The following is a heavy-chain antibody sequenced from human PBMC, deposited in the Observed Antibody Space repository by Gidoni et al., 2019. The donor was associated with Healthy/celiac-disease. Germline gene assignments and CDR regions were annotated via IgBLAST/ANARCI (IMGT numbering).Heavy chain of an antibody. D-gene: IGHD2-8*01. V-gene: IGHV3-30-3*01. CDR1: GFTFSSYA. CDR3: AREYGPAPDY. Sequence: QVQLVESGGGVVKPGRSLRLSCAASGFTFSSYAMHWVRQAPGKGLEWVAVISYDGSNKYYADSVKGRFTISRDNSKNTLYLQMNSLRAEDTAVYYCAREYGPAPDYWGQGTLVTVSS. J-gene: IGHJ4*02. CDR2: ISYDGSNK.